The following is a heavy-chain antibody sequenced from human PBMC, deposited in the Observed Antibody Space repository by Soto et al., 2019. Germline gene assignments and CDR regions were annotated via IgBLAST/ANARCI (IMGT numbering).Heavy chain of an antibody. CDR1: GFTFSNYA. J-gene: IGHJ6*02. Sequence: GGSLRLSCAASGFTFSNYAMSWVRQAPGKGLEWVSDISGGGGSTYYADSVKGRFSISRDKSKNTLFLQMISLRAEDTAVYYCAKDPLTTDYYYYCGMDVWGQGTTVTVSS. CDR3: AKDPLTTDYYYYCGMDV. CDR2: ISGGGGST. V-gene: IGHV3-23*01.